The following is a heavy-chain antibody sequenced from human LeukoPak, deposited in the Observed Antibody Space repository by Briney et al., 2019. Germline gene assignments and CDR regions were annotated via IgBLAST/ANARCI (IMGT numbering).Heavy chain of an antibody. CDR3: ARDHGSSWYKDLCDY. Sequence: GASVKVSCKASGYTFTSYGINWVRQAPGQGLEWMGWISGYNGNTNFAQKFQGRVTMTTDTSTSIAYMELRSLRSDDTAVYYCARDHGSSWYKDLCDYWGQGTLVTVSS. J-gene: IGHJ4*02. V-gene: IGHV1-18*01. CDR1: GYTFTSYG. D-gene: IGHD6-13*01. CDR2: ISGYNGNT.